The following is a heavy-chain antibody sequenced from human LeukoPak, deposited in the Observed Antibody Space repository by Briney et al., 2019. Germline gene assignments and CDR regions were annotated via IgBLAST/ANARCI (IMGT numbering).Heavy chain of an antibody. CDR2: ISSSSSYI. V-gene: IGHV3-21*01. J-gene: IGHJ4*02. Sequence: NAGGSLRLSCAASGFTFSSCSMNWVRQAPGKGLEWVSSISSSSSYIYYADSVKGRFTISRDNAKNSLYLQMNSLRAEDTAVYYCARDAHDCSSTSCEPGYWGQGTLVTVSS. D-gene: IGHD2-2*01. CDR1: GFTFSSCS. CDR3: ARDAHDCSSTSCEPGY.